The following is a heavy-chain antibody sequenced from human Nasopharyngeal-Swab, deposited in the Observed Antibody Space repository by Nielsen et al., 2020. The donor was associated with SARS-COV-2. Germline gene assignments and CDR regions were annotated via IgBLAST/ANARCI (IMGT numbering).Heavy chain of an antibody. V-gene: IGHV3-11*01. J-gene: IGHJ4*02. D-gene: IGHD6-19*01. CDR2: ISSSGSTI. Sequence: WIRQPPGKGLEWVSYISSSGSTIYYADSVKGRFTISRDNAKNSLYLQMNSLRAEDTAVYYCARGPWLTPYYVDYWGQGTLVTVSS. CDR3: ARGPWLTPYYVDY.